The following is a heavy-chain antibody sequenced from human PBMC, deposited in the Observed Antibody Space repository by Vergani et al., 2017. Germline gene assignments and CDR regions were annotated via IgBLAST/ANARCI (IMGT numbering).Heavy chain of an antibody. J-gene: IGHJ6*02. CDR3: ARKGGATNYYYYGMDV. CDR2: IKQDGSEK. D-gene: IGHD1-26*01. CDR1: GFTFSSYW. Sequence: EVQLVESGGGLVQPGGSLRLSCAASGFTFSSYWMSWVRQAPGKGLEWVANIKQDGSEKYYVDSVKGRFTISRDNAKNSLYLQMNSLRAEDTAVYYCARKGGATNYYYYGMDVWGQGTTVTVSS. V-gene: IGHV3-7*03.